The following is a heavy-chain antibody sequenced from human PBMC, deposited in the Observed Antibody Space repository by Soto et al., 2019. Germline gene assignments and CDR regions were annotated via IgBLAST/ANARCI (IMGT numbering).Heavy chain of an antibody. J-gene: IGHJ4*02. CDR3: ASTITARRGRVY. D-gene: IGHD6-6*01. CDR2: INAGNGNT. CDR1: GYTFTNYP. Sequence: QVQLVQSGAEVKKPGASGKVSCKASGYTFTNYPMHWVRQAPGHRLEWMGWINAGNGNTKFSQKFQGRVTITRDTSASTAYMELSSLTSEDTAVYYCASTITARRGRVYWGQGTLVTVSS. V-gene: IGHV1-3*01.